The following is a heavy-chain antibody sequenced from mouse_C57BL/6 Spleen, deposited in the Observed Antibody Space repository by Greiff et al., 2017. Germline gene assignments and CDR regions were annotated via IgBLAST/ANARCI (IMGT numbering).Heavy chain of an antibody. J-gene: IGHJ4*01. Sequence: VQLQQSGTVLARPGASVKMSCKTSGYTFTSYWMHWVKQRPGQGLEWIGAIYPGNSDTSYNQKFKGKAKLTAVTSASTAYMELSSLTNEDSAVYYCTRAVVVRGYAMDYWGQGTSVTVSS. D-gene: IGHD1-1*01. V-gene: IGHV1-5*01. CDR3: TRAVVVRGYAMDY. CDR1: GYTFTSYW. CDR2: IYPGNSDT.